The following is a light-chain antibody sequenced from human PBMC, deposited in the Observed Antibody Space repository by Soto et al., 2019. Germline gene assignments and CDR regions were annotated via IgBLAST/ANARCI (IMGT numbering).Light chain of an antibody. CDR2: KAS. Sequence: DIPMTQSPSTLSASVGDRVTITCRASQSISSWLAWYQQKPGKAPKLLIYKASTLESGVPSRFSGSGSGTEFTLTISSLQPDDFATYYCQQYNSYPLTFGGGTKVEIK. V-gene: IGKV1-5*03. CDR1: QSISSW. J-gene: IGKJ4*01. CDR3: QQYNSYPLT.